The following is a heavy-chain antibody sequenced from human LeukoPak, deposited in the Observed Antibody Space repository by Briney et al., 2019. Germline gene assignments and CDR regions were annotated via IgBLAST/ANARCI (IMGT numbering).Heavy chain of an antibody. CDR1: GFTFSNYG. D-gene: IGHD1-14*01. V-gene: IGHV3-30*18. Sequence: GGSLRLSCAASGFTFSNYGMHWVRQAPGKGLEWVAVISFDGNDKFYGDSVKGRFTISRDNSKDTLDLQMNSLRPEDTALYYCAKDQQPPPGFDYWGQGTLVTVSS. CDR3: AKDQQPPPGFDY. J-gene: IGHJ4*02. CDR2: ISFDGNDK.